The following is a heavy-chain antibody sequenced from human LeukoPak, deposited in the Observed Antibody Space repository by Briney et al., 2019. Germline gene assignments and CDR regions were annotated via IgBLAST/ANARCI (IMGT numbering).Heavy chain of an antibody. Sequence: SQTLSLTCAISGDSVSGNSATCNWVRQTPSRGLEWLGRTYDRSTWYNDYAVSVRGRITVTPDTSKNQFSLHLNSVTPEDTAVYYCARRLTQYDCFDPWGQGILVTVSS. J-gene: IGHJ5*02. CDR3: ARRLTQYDCFDP. V-gene: IGHV6-1*01. D-gene: IGHD2-2*01. CDR1: GDSVSGNSAT. CDR2: TYDRSTWYN.